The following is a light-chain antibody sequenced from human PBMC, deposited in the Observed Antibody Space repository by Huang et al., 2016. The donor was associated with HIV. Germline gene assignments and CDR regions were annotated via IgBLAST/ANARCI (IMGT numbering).Light chain of an antibody. CDR3: QQYNKWPRT. Sequence: EIVMTQSPATLSVSPGERATLSCRASQSVTGNLAWYQHKPGQPPRRLIYGASTRAAGAAARFHASGSGTEFTLTINSLQSEDFAVYYCQQYNKWPRTFGPGTKVDVK. J-gene: IGKJ3*01. V-gene: IGKV3-15*01. CDR2: GAS. CDR1: QSVTGN.